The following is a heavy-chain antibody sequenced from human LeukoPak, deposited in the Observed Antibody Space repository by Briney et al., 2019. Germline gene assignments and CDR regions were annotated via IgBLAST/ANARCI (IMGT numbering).Heavy chain of an antibody. CDR2: FDPENAEI. V-gene: IGHV1-24*01. D-gene: IGHD3-3*01. CDR1: GSSLHDLP. CDR3: ATRGSDLWSGFDH. J-gene: IGHJ4*02. Sequence: GASVKVSCKLSGSSLHDLPIQWVRQAGTKGLEWMAGFDPENAEIVYAQKFQGRVTMTEDTSTDTAYLELTSLTSDDTALYYCATRGSDLWSGFDHWGKGTQVTVSS.